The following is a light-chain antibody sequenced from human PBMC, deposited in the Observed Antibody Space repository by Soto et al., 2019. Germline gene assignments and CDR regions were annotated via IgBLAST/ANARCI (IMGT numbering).Light chain of an antibody. Sequence: QSVLTQPPSVSGAPGQRVTISCTGSSSNVGAGYDLHWYQQVPGAAPKLLIYVNTNRPSGVPDRFSGSRSGTSASLAITGLQAEDEADYFCQSYDGSLSGYVFGTGTKLTVL. CDR3: QSYDGSLSGYV. CDR1: SSNVGAGYD. V-gene: IGLV1-40*01. J-gene: IGLJ1*01. CDR2: VNT.